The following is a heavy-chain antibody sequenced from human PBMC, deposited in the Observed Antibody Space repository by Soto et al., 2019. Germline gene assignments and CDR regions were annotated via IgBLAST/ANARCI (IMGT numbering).Heavy chain of an antibody. D-gene: IGHD6-13*01. Sequence: GGSLRLSCAASGFGFSSYAMSWVRQAPGKGLEWVSGISDSGYSTYYADTVKGRFTISRDNSKGTLYLQMDSLRAEDTAVYYCAKGSADGVPYYFDYWGQGTLVTVSS. V-gene: IGHV3-23*01. CDR1: GFGFSSYA. CDR2: ISDSGYST. CDR3: AKGSADGVPYYFDY. J-gene: IGHJ4*02.